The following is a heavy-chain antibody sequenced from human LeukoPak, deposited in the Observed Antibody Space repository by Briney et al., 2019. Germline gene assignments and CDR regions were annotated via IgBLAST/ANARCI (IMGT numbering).Heavy chain of an antibody. Sequence: SETLSLTSAVYGGSFRVYYCRWIRQPPGKGLGWGGEIFLSVITNYNPSPKSRVTISVDTSKNQFSLKLSSVTAADTAVYSCARRALRMHYCSSTSCYRGSHFDYWGQGTLVTVSS. D-gene: IGHD2-2*02. CDR3: ARRALRMHYCSSTSCYRGSHFDY. J-gene: IGHJ4*02. V-gene: IGHV4-34*12. CDR2: IFLSVIT. CDR1: GGSFRVYY.